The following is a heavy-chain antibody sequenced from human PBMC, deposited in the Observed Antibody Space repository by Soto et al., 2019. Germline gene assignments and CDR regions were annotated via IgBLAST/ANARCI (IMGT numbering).Heavy chain of an antibody. D-gene: IGHD6-13*01. CDR2: IYYSGST. J-gene: IGHJ6*03. V-gene: IGHV4-59*08. Sequence: PSETLSLTCTVSGGSISSYYWSWIRQPPGKGLEWIGYIYYSGSTNYNPSLKSRVTISVDTSKNQFSLKLSSVTAADTAVYYCARQEIAAAGYYYYYYMDVWGKGTTVTSP. CDR3: ARQEIAAAGYYYYYYMDV. CDR1: GGSISSYY.